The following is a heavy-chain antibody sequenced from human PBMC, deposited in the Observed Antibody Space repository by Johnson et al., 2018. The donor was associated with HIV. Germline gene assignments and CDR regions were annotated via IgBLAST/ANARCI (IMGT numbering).Heavy chain of an antibody. CDR2: IYSGGTL. CDR3: AREEVLDAFDI. V-gene: IGHV3-53*04. CDR1: GFIVSSNC. Sequence: EVQLVESGGGVVQPGGSLRLSCAASGFIVSSNCMTWVRQAPGKGLEWVSVIYSGGTLQYADSVKGRFTISRDNAKNSLYLQMNSLRAEDTALYYCAREEVLDAFDIWGQGTMVT. D-gene: IGHD3-10*01. J-gene: IGHJ3*02.